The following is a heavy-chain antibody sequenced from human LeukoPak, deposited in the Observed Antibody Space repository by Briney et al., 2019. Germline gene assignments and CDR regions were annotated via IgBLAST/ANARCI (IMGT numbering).Heavy chain of an antibody. CDR3: ARVFFSRRYYGSGSYLIWLDP. CDR1: GGSFSGYY. CDR2: INHSGST. D-gene: IGHD3-10*01. Sequence: SETLSLTCAVYGGSFSGYYWSWIRQPPGKGLEWIGEINHSGSTNYNPSLKSRVTISVDTSKNQFSLKLSSVTAADTAVYYCARVFFSRRYYGSGSYLIWLDPWGQGTLVTVSS. J-gene: IGHJ5*02. V-gene: IGHV4-34*01.